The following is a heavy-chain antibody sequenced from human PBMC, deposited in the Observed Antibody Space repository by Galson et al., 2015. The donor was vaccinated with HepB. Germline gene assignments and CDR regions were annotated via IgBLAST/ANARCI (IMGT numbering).Heavy chain of an antibody. Sequence: SVKVSCKASGGTFSSYTISWVRQAPGQGLEWMGRIIPILGIANYAQKFQGRVTITADKSTSTAYMELSSLRSEDTAVYYCARGGYCSSTSCYAGEYYYYYGMDVWGQGTTVTVSS. CDR3: ARGGYCSSTSCYAGEYYYYYGMDV. CDR2: IIPILGIA. CDR1: GGTFSSYT. V-gene: IGHV1-69*02. J-gene: IGHJ6*02. D-gene: IGHD2-2*01.